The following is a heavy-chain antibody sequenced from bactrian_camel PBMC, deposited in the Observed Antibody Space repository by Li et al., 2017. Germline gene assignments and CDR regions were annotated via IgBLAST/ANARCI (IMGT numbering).Heavy chain of an antibody. J-gene: IGHJ6*01. CDR1: GYTFSRGC. Sequence: DVQLVESGGESVQAGGSLRLSCDTSGYTFSRGCAAWFRQAPGKEREGVASIYSPGGSTYYADSVKGRFTITQDNAKANTVYLQMNSLKPEDTAMYYCVADGGGGGHCYTETGRSLDPTDWIRRAREGGPFGYWGRGTQVTVS. V-gene: IGHV3S40*01. D-gene: IGHD2*01. CDR3: VADGGGGGHCYTETGRSLDPTDWIRRAREGGPFGY. CDR2: IYSPGGST.